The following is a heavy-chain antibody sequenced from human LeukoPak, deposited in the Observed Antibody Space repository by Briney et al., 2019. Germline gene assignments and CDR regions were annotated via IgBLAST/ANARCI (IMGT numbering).Heavy chain of an antibody. V-gene: IGHV1-18*01. CDR3: ARVQHAAIPGTRLVRWFDP. J-gene: IGHJ5*02. Sequence: GASVNVSCKTSGYPFRNYDINWVRQATGQGLEWMGWISAYNGNTNYAQKLQGRVTMTTDTSTSTAYMELRSLRSDDTAVYYCARVQHAAIPGTRLVRWFDPWGQGTLVTVSS. D-gene: IGHD2-21*02. CDR2: ISAYNGNT. CDR1: GYPFRNYD.